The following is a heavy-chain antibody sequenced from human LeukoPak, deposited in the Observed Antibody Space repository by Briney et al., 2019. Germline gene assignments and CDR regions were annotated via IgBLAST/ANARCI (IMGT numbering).Heavy chain of an antibody. CDR2: IYYSGST. CDR1: GGSISSSSYY. J-gene: IGHJ6*03. Sequence: SETLSLTCTVSGGSISSSSYYWGWIRQPPGKGLEWIGSIYYSGSTYYNPSLKRRVTISVDTSKNQFSLKLSSVTAADTAVYYCARQYCSGGSCYLDYYYYYMDVWGKGTTVTVSS. V-gene: IGHV4-39*01. CDR3: ARQYCSGGSCYLDYYYYYMDV. D-gene: IGHD2-15*01.